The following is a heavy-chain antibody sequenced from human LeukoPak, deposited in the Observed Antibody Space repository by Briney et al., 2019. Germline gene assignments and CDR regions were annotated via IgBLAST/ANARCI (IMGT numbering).Heavy chain of an antibody. CDR3: ARVFHPMGIVVVVAATRSYGMDV. V-gene: IGHV4-31*03. CDR1: GGSISSGGYY. CDR2: IYYSGST. Sequence: SETLSLTSTVSGGSISSGGYYWSWIRQHPGKGLEWIGYIYYSGSTYYNPSLKSRVTISVDTSKNQFSLKLSSVTAADTAVYYCARVFHPMGIVVVVAATRSYGMDVWGQGTTVTVSS. D-gene: IGHD2-15*01. J-gene: IGHJ6*02.